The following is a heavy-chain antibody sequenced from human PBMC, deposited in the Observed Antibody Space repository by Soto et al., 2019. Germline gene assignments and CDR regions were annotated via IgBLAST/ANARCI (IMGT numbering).Heavy chain of an antibody. CDR1: GFTFSSYD. CDR2: IGTAGDT. Sequence: EVQLVESGGGLVQPGGSLRLSCAASGFTFSSYDMHWVRQATGKGLEWVSAIGTAGDTYYPGSVKGRFTISRENAKNSLYLKMNSLRAGNTVVYYCAEIAVAGNYYYYGMAVWGQGTTVPVSS. V-gene: IGHV3-13*01. D-gene: IGHD6-19*01. J-gene: IGHJ6*02. CDR3: AEIAVAGNYYYYGMAV.